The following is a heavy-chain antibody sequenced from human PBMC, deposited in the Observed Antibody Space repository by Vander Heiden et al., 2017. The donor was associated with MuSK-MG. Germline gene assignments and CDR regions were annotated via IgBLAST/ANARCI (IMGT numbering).Heavy chain of an antibody. Sequence: VQLQESGPGLVRPSQTLSLTCTVSGGSISDRNYHWSWNRPRPGKGLEGIGYIYYRGNSYYNPSLESRVTMSVDTSKNEFSLRLNSVTAADTARYYCARDKNYHDSGGYREDWFDSWGQGTLVIVSS. D-gene: IGHD3-22*01. CDR3: ARDKNYHDSGGYREDWFDS. J-gene: IGHJ5*01. V-gene: IGHV4-31*03. CDR2: IYYRGNS. CDR1: GGSISDRNYH.